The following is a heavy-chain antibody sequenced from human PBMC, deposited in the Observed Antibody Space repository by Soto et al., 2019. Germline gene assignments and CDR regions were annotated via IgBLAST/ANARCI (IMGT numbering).Heavy chain of an antibody. CDR1: GESICGCS. CDR3: ARARSRAAATMYYGFAGRAV. J-gene: IGHJ6*02. Sequence: SVLRAPNRGVGGESICGCSSCRIHQPPGKGLEWIGDINHSGSTNYHPSLKIRVSISVDTSRIKFSLRLSSVTASDTAVYYCARARSRAAATMYYGFAGRAVCGQGTTVTVSS. D-gene: IGHD2-15*01. V-gene: IGHV4-34*01. CDR2: INHSGST.